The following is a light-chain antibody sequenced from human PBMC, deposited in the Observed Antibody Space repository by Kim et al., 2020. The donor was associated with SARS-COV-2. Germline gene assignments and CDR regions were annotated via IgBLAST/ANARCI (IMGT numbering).Light chain of an antibody. CDR1: SSNIGSNY. CDR2: RNN. CDR3: ATWDDSLSGYV. V-gene: IGLV1-47*01. Sequence: GQRVSISCSGSSSNIGSNYVYWYQQLPGTAPELLIYRNNQRPSGVPDRFSGSKSGTSASLAISGLRSEDEADYYCATWDDSLSGYVFGTGTKVTVL. J-gene: IGLJ1*01.